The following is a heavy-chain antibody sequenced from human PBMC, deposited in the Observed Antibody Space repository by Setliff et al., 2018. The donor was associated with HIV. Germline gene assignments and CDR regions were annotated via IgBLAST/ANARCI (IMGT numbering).Heavy chain of an antibody. J-gene: IGHJ4*02. CDR3: ARACRSGYDYFHYFDY. CDR1: GGSISSGGYY. CDR2: IYYSGST. V-gene: IGHV4-61*08. Sequence: PSETLSLTCTVSGGSISSGGYYWSWIRQHPGKGLEWIGYIYYSGSTKYNPSLKSRVTISVDTSKNQFSLKLSSVTAADTAVYYCARACRSGYDYFHYFDYWGQGTLVTVSS. D-gene: IGHD5-12*01.